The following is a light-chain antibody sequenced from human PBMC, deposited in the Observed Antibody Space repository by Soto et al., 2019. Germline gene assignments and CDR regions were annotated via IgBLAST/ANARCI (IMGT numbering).Light chain of an antibody. CDR1: QSISGY. Sequence: DIQMTQSPSSLSASVGDRVTITCRASQSISGYLNWYQQKPGKAPKLLIYSASSLQSGVPSRFSGSGSGTDFTFIFSSLQPEDFATYSCQQSSSPPYTFGQGTKLEIK. V-gene: IGKV1-39*01. CDR2: SAS. CDR3: QQSSSPPYT. J-gene: IGKJ2*01.